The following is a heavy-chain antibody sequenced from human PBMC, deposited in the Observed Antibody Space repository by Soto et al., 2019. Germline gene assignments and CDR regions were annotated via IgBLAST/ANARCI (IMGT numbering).Heavy chain of an antibody. J-gene: IGHJ4*02. CDR2: IYYSGST. D-gene: IGHD5-18*01. CDR3: ARGRGYSYGPYYFDY. CDR1: GGSISSEGYY. V-gene: IGHV4-31*03. Sequence: QVPLQESGPGLVTPSQTLSLTCTVSGGSISSEGYYWSWFRQPPGKGLEWIGDIYYSGSTYYHPSLKSRLTMSGDTSQSQFSLKLSSVTAADTAVYYCARGRGYSYGPYYFDYWGQGTLVTVSS.